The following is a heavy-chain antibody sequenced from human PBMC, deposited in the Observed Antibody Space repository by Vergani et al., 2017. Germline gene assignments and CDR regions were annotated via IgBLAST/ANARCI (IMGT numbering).Heavy chain of an antibody. J-gene: IGHJ6*02. Sequence: EVQLVQSGAEVKKPGESLKISCKGSGYSFTSYWIGWVRQMPGKGLEWMGIIYPGDSDTRYSPSFQGQVTISADKSISTAYLQWSSLKASDTAMYYCARAVVVPAAMGYYYYYGMDVWGQGTTVTVSS. CDR2: IYPGDSDT. CDR3: ARAVVVPAAMGYYYYYGMDV. CDR1: GYSFTSYW. V-gene: IGHV5-51*01. D-gene: IGHD2-2*01.